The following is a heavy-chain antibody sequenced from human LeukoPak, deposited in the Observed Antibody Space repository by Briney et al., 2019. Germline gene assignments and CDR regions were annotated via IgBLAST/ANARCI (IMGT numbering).Heavy chain of an antibody. J-gene: IGHJ5*02. CDR1: GGSISSSSYY. CDR2: IYYSGST. Sequence: SETLSLTCTVSGGSISSSSYYWGWIRQPPGKGLEWIGSIYYSGSTYYNPSLKSRVTISVDTSKNQFSLKLSSVTAADTAVYYCARLMLWGYSYGYWLDPWGQGTLVTVSS. V-gene: IGHV4-39*01. D-gene: IGHD5-18*01. CDR3: ARLMLWGYSYGYWLDP.